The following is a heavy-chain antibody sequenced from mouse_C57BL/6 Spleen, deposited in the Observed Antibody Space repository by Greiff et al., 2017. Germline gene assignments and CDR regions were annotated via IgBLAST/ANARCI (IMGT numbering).Heavy chain of an antibody. Sequence: VQLQQSGPGLVAPSQSLSITCTVSGFSLTSYGVDWVRQSPGKGLEWLGVIWGVGSTNYNSALKSRLSISKDNSKSQVFLKMNSLQTDDTAMYYCAIYYYGSTYYAMDYWGQGTSVTVSS. V-gene: IGHV2-6*01. CDR3: AIYYYGSTYYAMDY. CDR1: GFSLTSYG. J-gene: IGHJ4*01. D-gene: IGHD1-1*01. CDR2: IWGVGST.